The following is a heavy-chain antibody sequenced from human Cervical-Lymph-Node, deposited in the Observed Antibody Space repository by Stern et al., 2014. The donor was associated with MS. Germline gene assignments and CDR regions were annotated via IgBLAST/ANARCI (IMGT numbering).Heavy chain of an antibody. CDR2: INPSGGST. V-gene: IGHV1-46*01. CDR1: GYTFTSYY. J-gene: IGHJ5*02. Sequence: QVQLVQSGAEVKKPGASVKVSCKASGYTFTSYYMHWVRQAPGQGLEWMGIINPSGGSTSYAQKFQGRVTMTRDTSTSTVYMELSSLRSEDTAVYYCARDRYDIVVVPVDNWFDPWGQGTLVTVSS. D-gene: IGHD2-2*01. CDR3: ARDRYDIVVVPVDNWFDP.